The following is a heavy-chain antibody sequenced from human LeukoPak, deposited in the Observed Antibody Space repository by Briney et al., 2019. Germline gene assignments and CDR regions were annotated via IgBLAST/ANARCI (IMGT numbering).Heavy chain of an antibody. J-gene: IGHJ6*03. CDR2: IIPIFGTA. D-gene: IGHD2-8*01. CDR3: AGYNGVGARLDYYYYYMDV. CDR1: GGTFSSYA. Sequence: SVKVSCKASGGTFSSYAISWVRQAPGQGLEWMGGIIPIFGTANYAQKFQGSVTITADESTSTAYMERSSLRSEDTAVYYCAGYNGVGARLDYYYYYMDVWGKGTTVTVSS. V-gene: IGHV1-69*13.